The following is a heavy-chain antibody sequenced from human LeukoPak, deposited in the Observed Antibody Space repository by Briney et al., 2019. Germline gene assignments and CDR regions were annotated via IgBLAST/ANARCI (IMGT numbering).Heavy chain of an antibody. CDR3: ARGGGYSGYDFGY. CDR1: GGSISSYY. CDR2: IYYSGST. J-gene: IGHJ4*02. D-gene: IGHD5-12*01. V-gene: IGHV4-59*01. Sequence: KPSETLSLTCTVSGGSISSYYWSWIRQPPGKGLEWIGYIYYSGSTNYNPSLKSRVTMSVDTSKNQFSLNLSSVTAADTAVYYCARGGGYSGYDFGYWGQGTLVTVSS.